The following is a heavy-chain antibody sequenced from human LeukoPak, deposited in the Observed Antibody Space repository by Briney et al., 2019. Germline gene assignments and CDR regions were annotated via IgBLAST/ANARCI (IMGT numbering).Heavy chain of an antibody. CDR3: ARPLHDTVTYLGCDY. CDR2: INPDGGSR. Sequence: ASVNVSCMASGYIFTSSYMHWVRQAPGQGLEWMGVINPDGGSRGYARKFRGGVTMTRDTSTSTVYLELSSLRSEDTAVYYCARPLHDTVTYLGCDYWGQGTLVTVSS. J-gene: IGHJ4*02. V-gene: IGHV1-46*01. CDR1: GYIFTSSY. D-gene: IGHD3-9*01.